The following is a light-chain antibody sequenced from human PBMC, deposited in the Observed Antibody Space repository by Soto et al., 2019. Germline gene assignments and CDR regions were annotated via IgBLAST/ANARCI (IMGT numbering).Light chain of an antibody. J-gene: IGLJ1*01. CDR2: EVS. CDR3: SSYTNNNTYV. V-gene: IGLV2-14*01. CDR1: SSDVGGYNY. Sequence: QSVLTQPASVSGSPGQSITISCTGTSSDVGGYNYVSWYQQHPGKAPKLMIYEVSYRPSGVSNRFSGSKSGNTASLTISGLQAEDEADYYCSSYTNNNTYVFGSGTKLTVL.